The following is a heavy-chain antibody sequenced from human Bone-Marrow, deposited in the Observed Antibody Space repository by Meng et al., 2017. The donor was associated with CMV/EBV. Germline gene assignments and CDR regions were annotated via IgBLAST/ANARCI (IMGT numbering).Heavy chain of an antibody. CDR2: INSDGSST. CDR1: GFTFCSYE. CDR3: ARPTYYYDSSGYYWYFDL. J-gene: IGHJ2*01. D-gene: IGHD3-22*01. Sequence: CGDPGFTFCSYEMNWVRQAPGKGLVWVSRINSDGSSTSYADSVKGRFTISRDNAKNTLYLQMNSLRAEDTAVYYCARPTYYYDSSGYYWYFDLWGRGTLVTVSS. V-gene: IGHV3-74*01.